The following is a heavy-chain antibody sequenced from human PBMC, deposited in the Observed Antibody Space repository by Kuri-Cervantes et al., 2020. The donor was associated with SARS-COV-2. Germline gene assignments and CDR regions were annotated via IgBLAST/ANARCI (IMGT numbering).Heavy chain of an antibody. CDR2: IYYSGST. CDR1: GGSISSSSYY. V-gene: IGHV4-39*07. D-gene: IGHD3-3*01. CDR3: ARDRYDQMDV. Sequence: ESLKISCTVSGGSISSSSYYWGWIRQPPGKGLEWIGSIYYSGSTYYNPSLKSRVTISVDTSKNQFSLKLSSVTAADTAVYYCARDRYDQMDVWGKGTTVTVSS. J-gene: IGHJ6*04.